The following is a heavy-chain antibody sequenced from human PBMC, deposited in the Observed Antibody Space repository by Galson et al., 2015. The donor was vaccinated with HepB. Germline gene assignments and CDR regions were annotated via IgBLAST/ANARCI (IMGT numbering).Heavy chain of an antibody. J-gene: IGHJ6*03. CDR3: AREPWDYSNSYYYYFYYIDV. CDR2: IYGSGRT. D-gene: IGHD6-13*01. Sequence: SLTCTVSGDSMSGATYYWSWVRQPAGKGLEWIGHIYGSGRTNYNPSLESRVAMSVDASMNQFSLKLRSVTAADTAVYYCAREPWDYSNSYYYYFYYIDVWGRGTTVTVSS. CDR1: GDSMSGATYY. V-gene: IGHV4-61*09.